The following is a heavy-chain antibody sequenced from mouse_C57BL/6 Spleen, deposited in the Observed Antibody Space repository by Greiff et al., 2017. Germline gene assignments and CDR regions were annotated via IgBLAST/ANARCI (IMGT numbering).Heavy chain of an antibody. CDR1: GFTFTDYY. CDR2: IRNKANGYTT. J-gene: IGHJ1*03. D-gene: IGHD1-1*01. Sequence: EVKVVESGGGLVQPGGSLSLSCAASGFTFTDYYMSWVRQPPGKALEWLGFIRNKANGYTTEYSASVKGRFTISRDNSQSILYLQMNALRAEDSATYYCARYDYGSSYRYFDVWGTGTTVTVSS. V-gene: IGHV7-3*01. CDR3: ARYDYGSSYRYFDV.